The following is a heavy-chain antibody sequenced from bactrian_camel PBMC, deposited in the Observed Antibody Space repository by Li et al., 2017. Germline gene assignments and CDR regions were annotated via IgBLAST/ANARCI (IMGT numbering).Heavy chain of an antibody. CDR1: GYIYSSYC. V-gene: IGHV3S53*01. Sequence: HVQLVESGGGSVQSGGSLRLSCAVSGYIYSSYCMAWLRQAPGKEREGVAVIDSDGSTAYADSVKGRFTISRDNAKNTVYLQMNSLKPEDTAVYVCAAGGGDDCYSGSWVRGQGTQVTVS. CDR3: AAGGGDDCYSGSWV. D-gene: IGHD3*01. J-gene: IGHJ4*01. CDR2: IDSDGST.